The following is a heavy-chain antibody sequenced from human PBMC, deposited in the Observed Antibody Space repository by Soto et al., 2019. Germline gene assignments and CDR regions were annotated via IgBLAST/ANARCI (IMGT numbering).Heavy chain of an antibody. V-gene: IGHV4-31*03. CDR3: ASHGALDDFGRGYYAP. Sequence: QVQLQESGPGLVKPSQTLSLTCTVSGGSISSGGYYWSWIRQHPGKGLEWIGYIYYSGSTYYNPSLKSRVTISVDSSKTQFSLKLRAVTAAVTAVYYCASHGALDDFGRGYYAPGGQGPLVAVSS. D-gene: IGHD3-3*01. CDR1: GGSISSGGYY. CDR2: IYYSGST. J-gene: IGHJ5*02.